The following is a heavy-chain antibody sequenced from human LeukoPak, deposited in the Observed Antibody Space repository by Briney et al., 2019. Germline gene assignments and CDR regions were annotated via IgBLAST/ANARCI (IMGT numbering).Heavy chain of an antibody. CDR1: GYSISSGYY. D-gene: IGHD3-3*01. V-gene: IGHV4-38-2*02. CDR2: INHSGST. Sequence: SETLSLTCTVSGYSISSGYYWSWIRQPPGKGLEWIGEINHSGSTNYNPSLKSRVTISVDTSKSQFSLKLSSVTAADTAVYYCARVHYDFWSGYPTYAFDIWGQGTMVTVSS. J-gene: IGHJ3*02. CDR3: ARVHYDFWSGYPTYAFDI.